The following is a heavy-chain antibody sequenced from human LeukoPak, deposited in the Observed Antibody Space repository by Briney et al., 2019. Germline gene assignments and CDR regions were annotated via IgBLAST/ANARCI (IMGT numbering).Heavy chain of an antibody. V-gene: IGHV3-30*14. CDR3: ARDSSSHYFDY. Sequence: GGSLRLSCAASGFTFRSYAMHWVRQAPGKGLEWVGVILYDGSNQYYADSVKGRITISRDDSRKTLYLQMNSLRAEDTAVYYCARDSSSHYFDYWGQGTLVTVSS. CDR1: GFTFRSYA. D-gene: IGHD6-6*01. CDR2: ILYDGSNQ. J-gene: IGHJ4*02.